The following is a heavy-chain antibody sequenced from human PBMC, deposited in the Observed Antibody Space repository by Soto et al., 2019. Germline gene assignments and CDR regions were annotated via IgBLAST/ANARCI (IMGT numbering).Heavy chain of an antibody. V-gene: IGHV3-30-3*01. Sequence: GGSLRLSCAASGFTFSSYAMHWVRQAPGKGLEWVAVISYDGSNKYYADSVKGRFTISRDNSKNTLYLQMNSLRAEDTAVYYCARDWRGSMVPVWGQGTLVTVYS. D-gene: IGHD3-10*01. CDR1: GFTFSSYA. J-gene: IGHJ4*02. CDR3: ARDWRGSMVPV. CDR2: ISYDGSNK.